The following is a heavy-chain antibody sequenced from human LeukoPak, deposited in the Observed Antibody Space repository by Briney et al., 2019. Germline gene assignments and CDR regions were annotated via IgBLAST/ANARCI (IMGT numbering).Heavy chain of an antibody. V-gene: IGHV4-59*08. CDR2: IYYTGST. Sequence: PSETLSLTCSVSGSSISNYYWSWIRQSPGKGLEWIGYIYYTGSTDYNPSLKSRVTISVETSKNQFSLRLSSVTAADTAVYFCARHEGLARPFDYWGQGTLVPVSS. CDR1: GSSISNYY. CDR3: ARHEGLARPFDY. D-gene: IGHD6-19*01. J-gene: IGHJ4*02.